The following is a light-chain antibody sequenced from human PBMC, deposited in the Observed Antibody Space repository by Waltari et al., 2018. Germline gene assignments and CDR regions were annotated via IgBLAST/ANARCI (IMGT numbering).Light chain of an antibody. CDR1: QSVRNN. CDR3: QQYNNWPPWT. V-gene: IGKV3-15*01. Sequence: EIVMTQTPATLSVSTGEGANLSCRASQSVRNNLVWYQQEPGQAPRLLIYGASTRVTGIPARFSGSGSGTEFTLTISSLQSEDFAVYYCQQYNNWPPWTFGQGTKVEIK. CDR2: GAS. J-gene: IGKJ1*01.